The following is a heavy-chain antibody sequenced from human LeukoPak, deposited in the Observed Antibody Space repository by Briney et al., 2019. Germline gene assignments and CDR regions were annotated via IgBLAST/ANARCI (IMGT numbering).Heavy chain of an antibody. CDR1: GGTINNYY. CDR2: MYYIGTT. J-gene: IGHJ3*02. Sequence: SETLSLTCTVSGGTINNYYWTWIRQPPGKRLEWIGYMYYIGTTNYNPSFKSRVTMSVDPSKNQFSLQLTSVTLADTVVYYCARLPPSGSLGVTDAFDIWGQGTMVTVSS. CDR3: ARLPPSGSLGVTDAFDI. D-gene: IGHD3-3*01. V-gene: IGHV4-59*01.